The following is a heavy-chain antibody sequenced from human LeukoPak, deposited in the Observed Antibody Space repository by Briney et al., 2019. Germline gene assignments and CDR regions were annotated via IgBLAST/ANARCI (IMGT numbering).Heavy chain of an antibody. J-gene: IGHJ4*02. CDR1: GFTFRTYA. CDR2: ISDSTTYI. V-gene: IGHV3-21*01. Sequence: GGSLRLSCAASGFTFRTYAMNWARQAPGKGLEWVSSISDSTTYIYYADSVKGRFTISRDNAKNSLYLQMNSLRAEDTAVYYCARYYGSGSPPFDSWGQGTLVTVSS. D-gene: IGHD3-10*01. CDR3: ARYYGSGSPPFDS.